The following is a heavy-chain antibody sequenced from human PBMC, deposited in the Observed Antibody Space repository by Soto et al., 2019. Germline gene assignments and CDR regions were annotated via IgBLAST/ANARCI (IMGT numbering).Heavy chain of an antibody. J-gene: IGHJ4*02. Sequence: PGGSLRLSCAASGFTASSNYMSWVRQAPGKGLEWVSVIYSGGSTYYADSVKGRFTISRDNSKNTLYLQMNSLRAEDTAVYYCARDLEYSGSYYGYWGQGTLVTVSS. D-gene: IGHD1-26*01. CDR2: IYSGGST. CDR3: ARDLEYSGSYYGY. V-gene: IGHV3-53*01. CDR1: GFTASSNY.